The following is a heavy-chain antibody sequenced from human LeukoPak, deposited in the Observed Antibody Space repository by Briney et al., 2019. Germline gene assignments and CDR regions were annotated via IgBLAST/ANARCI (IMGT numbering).Heavy chain of an antibody. J-gene: IGHJ4*02. V-gene: IGHV3-21*01. D-gene: IGHD5-24*01. CDR3: ARDSSRWLQRTEGSLDY. CDR2: ISSSSSYI. Sequence: GGSLRLSCAASGFTFSSYSMNWVRQAPGKGLEWVSSISSSSSYIYYADSAKGRFTISRDNAKNSLYLQMNSLRAEDTAVYYCARDSSRWLQRTEGSLDYWGQGTLVTVSS. CDR1: GFTFSSYS.